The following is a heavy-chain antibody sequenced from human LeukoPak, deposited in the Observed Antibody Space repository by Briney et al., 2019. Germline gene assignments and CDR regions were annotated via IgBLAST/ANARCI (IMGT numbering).Heavy chain of an antibody. Sequence: SETLSLTCTVSGGSISGYYWTWIRQPAGKGLEWIGRIYTSGTSNYNPSLKSRVSLSVDTSKNQFSLNLNSVTAADTAVYFCARDRGYYDSSGYSHALYYFDYWGQGTLVTVSS. V-gene: IGHV4-4*07. D-gene: IGHD3-22*01. CDR3: ARDRGYYDSSGYSHALYYFDY. J-gene: IGHJ4*02. CDR2: IYTSGTS. CDR1: GGSISGYY.